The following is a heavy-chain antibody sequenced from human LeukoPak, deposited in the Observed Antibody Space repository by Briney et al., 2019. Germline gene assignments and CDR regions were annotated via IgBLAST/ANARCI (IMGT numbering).Heavy chain of an antibody. CDR2: ISGSGGST. D-gene: IGHD1-26*01. J-gene: IGHJ4*02. CDR1: GFTFSSYA. CDR3: AIARSGSYRGGFDY. Sequence: PGGSLRLSCAVSGFTFSSYAMSWVRQAPGKGLEWVSAISGSGGSTDYADSVKGRFTISRDNSKNTLYLQMNSLRAEDTAIYYCAIARSGSYRGGFDYWGQGTLVTVSS. V-gene: IGHV3-23*01.